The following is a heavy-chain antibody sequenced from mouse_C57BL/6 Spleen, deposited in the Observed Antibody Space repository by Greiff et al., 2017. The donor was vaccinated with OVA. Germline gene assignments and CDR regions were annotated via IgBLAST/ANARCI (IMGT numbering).Heavy chain of an antibody. CDR3: VRRGWDEGAWFAY. Sequence: EVKLMESGGGLVQPKGSLKLSCAASGFSFNTYAMNWVRQAPGKGLEWVARIRSKSNNYATYYADSVKDRFTISRDDSESMLYLQMNNLKTEDTAMYYCVRRGWDEGAWFAYWGQGTLVTVSA. CDR2: IRSKSNNYAT. J-gene: IGHJ3*01. V-gene: IGHV10-1*01. CDR1: GFSFNTYA. D-gene: IGHD4-1*01.